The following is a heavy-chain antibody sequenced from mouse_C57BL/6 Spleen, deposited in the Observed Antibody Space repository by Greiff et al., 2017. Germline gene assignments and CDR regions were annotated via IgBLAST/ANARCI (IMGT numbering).Heavy chain of an antibody. J-gene: IGHJ3*01. D-gene: IGHD2-4*01. Sequence: QVQLQQSGAELVRPGASVKLSCKASGYTFTDYDINWVKQRPGQGLEWIARMYPGSGNTYYNEKFKGKATLTAEKSSSTAYMQLSSLTSEDTAVYFCARNDYDEVFAYWGQGTLVTVSA. CDR1: GYTFTDYD. CDR3: ARNDYDEVFAY. CDR2: MYPGSGNT. V-gene: IGHV1-76*01.